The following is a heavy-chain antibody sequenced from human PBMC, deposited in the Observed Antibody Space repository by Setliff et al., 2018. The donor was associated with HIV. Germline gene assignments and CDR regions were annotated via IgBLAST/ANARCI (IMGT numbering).Heavy chain of an antibody. Sequence: RASVKVSCKASGYTFTSYGISWVRQAPGQGLEWMGWISAYNGNTNYAQKLQGRVTMTTDTSTSTAYMELRSLRSEDTAVYYCATYHVRSSGWYRGLAYWGQGTLVTVSS. CDR3: ATYHVRSSGWYRGLAY. CDR2: ISAYNGNT. D-gene: IGHD6-19*01. V-gene: IGHV1-18*01. J-gene: IGHJ4*02. CDR1: GYTFTSYG.